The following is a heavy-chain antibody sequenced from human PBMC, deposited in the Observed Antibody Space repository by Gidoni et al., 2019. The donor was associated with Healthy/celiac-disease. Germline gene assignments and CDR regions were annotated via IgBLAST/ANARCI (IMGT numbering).Heavy chain of an antibody. CDR2: ISNNGGST. CDR1: GFTFSNYA. J-gene: IGHJ4*02. CDR3: VKDTSSWYSFDY. V-gene: IGHV3-64D*06. D-gene: IGHD6-13*01. Sequence: EVQLLESVGGLVQPGGSLRLSCSASGFTFSNYAMHWVRQAPGKGLEYVSGISNNGGSTYYADSVKGRFTVSRDNSKNTLYLQMSSLRTEDTAVYYCVKDTSSWYSFDYWGQGTLVTVSA.